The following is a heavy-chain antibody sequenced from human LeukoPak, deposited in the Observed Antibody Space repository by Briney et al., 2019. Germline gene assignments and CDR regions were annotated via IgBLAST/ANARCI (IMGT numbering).Heavy chain of an antibody. Sequence: PSETLSLTCTVSGGSISSSSYYWGWIRQPPGKGLEWIGSIYYSGSTYYNPSLKSRVTISVDTSKNQFSLKLSSVTAADTAVYYCARPRFGCSSTSCYLFDYWGQGTLVTVSS. CDR1: GGSISSSSYY. CDR2: IYYSGST. V-gene: IGHV4-39*01. CDR3: ARPRFGCSSTSCYLFDY. J-gene: IGHJ4*02. D-gene: IGHD2-2*01.